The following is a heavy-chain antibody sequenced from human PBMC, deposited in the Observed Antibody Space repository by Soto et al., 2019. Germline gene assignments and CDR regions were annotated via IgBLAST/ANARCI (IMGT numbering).Heavy chain of an antibody. Sequence: QVQLVESGGGVVQPGRSLRLSCAASGFTFSSYGMHWVRQAPGKGLEWVAVISYDGSNKYYADSVKGRFTISRDNSKNTLYLQMNSLRAEDTAVYYCAKGGSCQLLKDCYYYGMDVWGQGTTVTVSS. D-gene: IGHD2-2*01. CDR1: GFTFSSYG. J-gene: IGHJ6*02. CDR2: ISYDGSNK. CDR3: AKGGSCQLLKDCYYYGMDV. V-gene: IGHV3-30*18.